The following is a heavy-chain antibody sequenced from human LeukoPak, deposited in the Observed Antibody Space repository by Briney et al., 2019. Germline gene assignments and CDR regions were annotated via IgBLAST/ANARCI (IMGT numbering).Heavy chain of an antibody. CDR3: AKGYSYGPSKYYFDY. J-gene: IGHJ4*02. CDR2: ISGSGGSP. CDR1: GFTVSSYA. Sequence: PGASLRLSCAASGFTVSSYAMRWVRQALENGPEWVSAISGSGGSPYYAASVKGRFTISRDNSKNTLYLQMHSLRAEDTAVYYCAKGYSYGPSKYYFDYWGQGTLVTVSS. D-gene: IGHD5-18*01. V-gene: IGHV3-23*01.